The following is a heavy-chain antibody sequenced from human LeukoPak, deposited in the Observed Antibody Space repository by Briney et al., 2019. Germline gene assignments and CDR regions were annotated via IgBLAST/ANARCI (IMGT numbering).Heavy chain of an antibody. V-gene: IGHV4-61*02. CDR1: GGSFSNGSYY. CDR2: AHRSAAS. Sequence: PSQTLTLTCTVSGGSFSNGSYYWAWIRQPAGKGLEWIGRAHRSAASNYNPSLKDRVIISMDLPNNQFSLRLTSVPASDTAKYYCARDFFRGYYSYLDVWGKGTTVIVSS. J-gene: IGHJ6*03. CDR3: ARDFFRGYYSYLDV. D-gene: IGHD2/OR15-2a*01.